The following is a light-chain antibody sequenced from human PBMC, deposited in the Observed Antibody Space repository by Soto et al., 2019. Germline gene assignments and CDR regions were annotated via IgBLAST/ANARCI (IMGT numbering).Light chain of an antibody. V-gene: IGLV2-14*03. CDR3: SSYISSSTYV. CDR2: DVS. CDR1: SSDIGRYNY. Sequence: QSALTQPASVSGSPGQSITISCTGTSSDIGRYNYVSWYQQYPGKAPKFMIYDVSNRPSGVSNRFSGSKSGNTASLTISGLQAEDEDDYYCSSYISSSTYVFGPGTKLTVL. J-gene: IGLJ1*01.